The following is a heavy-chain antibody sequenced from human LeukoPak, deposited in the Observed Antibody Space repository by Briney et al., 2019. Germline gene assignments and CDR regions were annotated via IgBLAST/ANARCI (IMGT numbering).Heavy chain of an antibody. V-gene: IGHV3-48*01. CDR1: GFTFSSYS. J-gene: IGHJ3*02. Sequence: PGGSLRLSCAASGFTFSSYSMDWVRQAPGKGLEWVSYISSSSSPIYYADSVKGRFAISRDNAKNSLYLQMNSLRAEDTAVCYCARDHHRRLYDSQARDTFDIWGQGTMVTVSS. D-gene: IGHD3-22*01. CDR2: ISSSSSPI. CDR3: ARDHHRRLYDSQARDTFDI.